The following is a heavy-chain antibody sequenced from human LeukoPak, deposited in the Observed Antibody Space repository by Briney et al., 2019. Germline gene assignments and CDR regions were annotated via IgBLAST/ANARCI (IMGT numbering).Heavy chain of an antibody. CDR3: ARHGRGYTSQTWFDP. D-gene: IGHD5-18*01. Sequence: SETLSLTCTVSGGSVSSGSYYWSWIRQPPGKGLEWMGYIYYSGSTNYNPSLKSRVTISLDTSKNQFSLKLTSVTAADTAVYFCARHGRGYTSQTWFDPWGQGTLVTVSS. V-gene: IGHV4-61*01. CDR2: IYYSGST. CDR1: GGSVSSGSYY. J-gene: IGHJ5*02.